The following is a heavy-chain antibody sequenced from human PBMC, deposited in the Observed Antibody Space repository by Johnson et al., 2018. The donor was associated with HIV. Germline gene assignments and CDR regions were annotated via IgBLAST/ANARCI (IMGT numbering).Heavy chain of an antibody. D-gene: IGHD6-19*01. CDR3: VKSGGGWSDALDI. J-gene: IGHJ3*02. CDR1: GFTFSSYA. Sequence: VQLVESGGGVVQPGRSLRLSCAASGFTFSSYAMHWVRQAPGKGLEWVSVIGTAGDTYYPGSVQGRFTISRENAKNSLYLQMHSLRAGDTAVYYCVKSGGGWSDALDIWGQGTMVTVSS. V-gene: IGHV3-13*01. CDR2: IGTAGDT.